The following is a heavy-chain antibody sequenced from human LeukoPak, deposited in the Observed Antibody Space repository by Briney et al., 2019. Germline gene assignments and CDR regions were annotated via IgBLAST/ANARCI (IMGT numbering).Heavy chain of an antibody. CDR2: INSDGSST. V-gene: IGHV3-74*01. CDR1: GFTFSSYW. D-gene: IGHD3-9*01. Sequence: GGSLRLSCAASGFTFSSYWMHWVRQAPGKGLVWVSRINSDGSSTSYADSVKGRFTISRDNAKNTLYLQMNSLRAEDTAVYYCARDPPTYYDILTGYYYYGMGVWGQGTTVTVSS. CDR3: ARDPPTYYDILTGYYYYGMGV. J-gene: IGHJ6*02.